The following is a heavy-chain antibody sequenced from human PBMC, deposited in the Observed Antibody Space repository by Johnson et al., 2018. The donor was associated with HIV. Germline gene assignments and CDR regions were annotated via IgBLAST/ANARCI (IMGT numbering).Heavy chain of an antibody. CDR2: INWNGGST. CDR1: GFTFSHAW. J-gene: IGHJ3*02. D-gene: IGHD5-24*01. Sequence: VQLVESGGGLVKPGGSLRLSCAASGFTFSHAWMTWVRQAPGKGLEWVSGINWNGGSTYYADTVKGRFTISRDNSKNTLYLQMNSLRAEDTAVYYCARACRDGYTCDAFDIWGQGTMVTVSS. CDR3: ARACRDGYTCDAFDI. V-gene: IGHV3-66*01.